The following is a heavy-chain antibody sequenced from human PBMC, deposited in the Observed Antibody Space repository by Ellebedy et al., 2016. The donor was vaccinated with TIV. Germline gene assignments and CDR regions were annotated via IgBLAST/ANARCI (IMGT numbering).Heavy chain of an antibody. CDR1: GFTFSSYG. V-gene: IGHV3-33*01. J-gene: IGHJ5*02. CDR3: ARRQQWSEWFDP. CDR2: IWYDGSNK. Sequence: GESLKISXAASGFTFSSYGMHWVRQAPGKGLEWVAVIWYDGSNKYYADSVKGRFTISRDNSKNTLYLQMNSLRAEDTAVYYCARRQQWSEWFDPWGQGTLVTVSS. D-gene: IGHD6-19*01.